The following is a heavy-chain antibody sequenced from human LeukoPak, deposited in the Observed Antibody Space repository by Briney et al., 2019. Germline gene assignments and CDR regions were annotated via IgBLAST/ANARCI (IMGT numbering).Heavy chain of an antibody. CDR1: GYSISSGYY. Sequence: SETLSLTCTVSGYSISSGYYWGWIRQPPGKGLEWIGSIYHSGSTYYNPSLKSRVTISVDTSKNQFSLKLSSVTAADTAVYYCARLLSDYYFDYWGQGTLVTVSS. D-gene: IGHD3/OR15-3a*01. CDR2: IYHSGST. CDR3: ARLLSDYYFDY. J-gene: IGHJ4*02. V-gene: IGHV4-38-2*02.